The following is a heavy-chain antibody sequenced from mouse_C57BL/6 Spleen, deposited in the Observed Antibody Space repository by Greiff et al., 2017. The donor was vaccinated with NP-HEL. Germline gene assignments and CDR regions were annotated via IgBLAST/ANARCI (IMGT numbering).Heavy chain of an antibody. V-gene: IGHV1-80*01. CDR3: ASQNYDPAWFAY. CDR2: IYPGDGDT. Sequence: VQLQQSGAELVKPGASVKISCKASGYAFSSYWMNWVKQRPGKGLEWIGQIYPGDGDTNYNGKFKGKATLTADKSSSTAYMQLSSLTSEDSAVYFCASQNYDPAWFAYWGQGTLVTVSA. D-gene: IGHD2-4*01. J-gene: IGHJ3*01. CDR1: GYAFSSYW.